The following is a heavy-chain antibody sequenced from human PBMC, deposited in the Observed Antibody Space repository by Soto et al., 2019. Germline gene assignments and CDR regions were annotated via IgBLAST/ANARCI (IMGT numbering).Heavy chain of an antibody. CDR1: GFTFSCYG. CDR3: AKDRQFYEFWTDLSMFVT. D-gene: IGHD3-3*01. Sequence: GGSLSLSCTASGFTFSCYGLPWVRQAPATGLEWVGVIWYDGSNKYYLDSVMGWFRISRDNSKNALYPQMNSGRGENTAVFYCAKDRQFYEFWTDLSMFVTWGLGTLVTVS. V-gene: IGHV3-33*06. CDR2: IWYDGSNK. J-gene: IGHJ5*02.